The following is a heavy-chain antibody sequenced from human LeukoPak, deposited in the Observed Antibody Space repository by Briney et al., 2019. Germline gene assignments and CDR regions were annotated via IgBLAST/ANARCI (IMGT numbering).Heavy chain of an antibody. J-gene: IGHJ4*02. CDR3: ARDSSSGWSEFGLYCFDY. V-gene: IGHV4-38-2*02. Sequence: PSETLSLTCAVSGYSLSSGYYWVWIRQPPAKGLEWIGGMYHRGSTYYNPSLKSRVTISVDTSKNQVSLKLSSVSAADTAVYYCARDSSSGWSEFGLYCFDYWGQGTLVTVSS. D-gene: IGHD6-19*01. CDR1: GYSLSSGYY. CDR2: MYHRGST.